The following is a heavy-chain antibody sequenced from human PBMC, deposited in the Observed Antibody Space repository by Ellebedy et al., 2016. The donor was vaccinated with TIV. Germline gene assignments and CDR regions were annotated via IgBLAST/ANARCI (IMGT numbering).Heavy chain of an antibody. CDR2: WSYSGST. Sequence: MPSETLSLTCTVSGVSIRTSIYYWGWLRQPPGKGLEWIGTWSYSGSTYYNTSLKSRVTISVETSKNQFSLKLSSVTAADAAVYYCARYEYNISWFKYWGQGTLVTVSS. D-gene: IGHD6-13*01. CDR1: GVSIRTSIYY. CDR3: ARYEYNISWFKY. V-gene: IGHV4-39*07. J-gene: IGHJ4*02.